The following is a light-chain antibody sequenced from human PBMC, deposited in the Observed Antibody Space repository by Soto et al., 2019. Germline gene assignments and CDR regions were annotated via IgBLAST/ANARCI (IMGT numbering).Light chain of an antibody. CDR2: EAS. V-gene: IGKV1-5*03. CDR1: QSISTW. J-gene: IGKJ1*01. Sequence: DIQMTQSPSTLSASVGDRITITCRASQSISTWLAWYQQKPGMAPKLLIYEASSLNSGVPSRFSGSGSGTEFSLSITSLQPDDFATYYCQQYNGDSRTFGQGTKVEIK. CDR3: QQYNGDSRT.